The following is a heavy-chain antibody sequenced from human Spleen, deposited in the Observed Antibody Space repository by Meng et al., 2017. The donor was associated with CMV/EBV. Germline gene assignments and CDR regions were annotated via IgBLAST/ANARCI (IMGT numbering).Heavy chain of an antibody. Sequence: QLQDSAPGMVKPSGTLSLTCQVSGVSISISTWWSWVRQPPGKGLEWIGESYHSGGTNYNPSLRGRVTISMGKSNNQLSLKLNSVTAADTAVYHCATQESRDGHNPYWGQGTLVTVSS. J-gene: IGHJ4*02. CDR1: GVSISISTW. V-gene: IGHV4-4*02. CDR2: SYHSGGT. CDR3: ATQESRDGHNPY. D-gene: IGHD5-24*01.